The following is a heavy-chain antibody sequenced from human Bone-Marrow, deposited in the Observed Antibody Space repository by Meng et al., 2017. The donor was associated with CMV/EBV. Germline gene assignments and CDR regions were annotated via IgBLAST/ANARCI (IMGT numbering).Heavy chain of an antibody. J-gene: IGHJ6*02. D-gene: IGHD6-6*01. CDR3: ARDPSEYYHRASSIAARRRYYYYGMDV. CDR1: GFTFSSYA. CDR2: ISYDGSNK. V-gene: IGHV3-30-3*01. Sequence: GESLKISCAASGFTFSSYAMHWVRQAPGKGLEWVAVISYDGSNKYYADSVKGRFTISRDNSKNTLYLQMNSLRAEDTAVYYCARDPSEYYHRASSIAARRRYYYYGMDVWGQGTTVTVS.